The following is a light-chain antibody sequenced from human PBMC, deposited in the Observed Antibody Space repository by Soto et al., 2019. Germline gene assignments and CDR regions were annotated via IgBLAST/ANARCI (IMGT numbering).Light chain of an antibody. CDR3: CSFERSITLV. J-gene: IGLJ2*01. CDR2: EGS. CDR1: SSDVGSYNL. Sequence: QSALTQPASVSGSPRQSITISCTGSSSDVGSYNLVSWYQQLPGEAPKLMIYEGSKRPSGVSNRFSGSKSGNTASLTISGLQAEDEADYYCCSFERSITLVFGGGTKVTVL. V-gene: IGLV2-23*01.